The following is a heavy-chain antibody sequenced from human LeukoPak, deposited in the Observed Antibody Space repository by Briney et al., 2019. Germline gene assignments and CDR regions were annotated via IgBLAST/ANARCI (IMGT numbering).Heavy chain of an antibody. CDR1: GFTVSSNY. V-gene: IGHV3-53*01. Sequence: GGSLRLSCAASGFTVSSNYMSWVRQAPGKGLEWVSVIYSGGSTYYADSVKGRFTISRDNAKNSLYLQMNSLRAEDTAVYYCARDSGLGYCSSTSCYHDAFDIWGQGTMVTVSS. CDR2: IYSGGST. D-gene: IGHD2-2*01. CDR3: ARDSGLGYCSSTSCYHDAFDI. J-gene: IGHJ3*02.